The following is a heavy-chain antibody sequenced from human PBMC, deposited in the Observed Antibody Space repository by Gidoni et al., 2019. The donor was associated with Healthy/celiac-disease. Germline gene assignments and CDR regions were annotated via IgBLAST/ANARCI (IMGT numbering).Heavy chain of an antibody. CDR1: GYTFTSSY. Sequence: QVQLVQSGAEVKKPGASVKVSCKASGYTFTSSYMHWVRQAPGQGLEWMGIINPSGGSTSYAQKFQGRVTMTRDTSTSTVYMELSSLRSEDTAVYYCARDFLPHYYDSSTPFDYWGQGTLVTVSS. CDR2: INPSGGST. V-gene: IGHV1-46*01. J-gene: IGHJ4*02. CDR3: ARDFLPHYYDSSTPFDY. D-gene: IGHD3-22*01.